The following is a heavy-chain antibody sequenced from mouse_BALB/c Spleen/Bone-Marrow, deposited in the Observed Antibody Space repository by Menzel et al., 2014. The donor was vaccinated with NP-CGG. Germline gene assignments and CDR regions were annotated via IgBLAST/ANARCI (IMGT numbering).Heavy chain of an antibody. CDR3: ARSTGAMDY. Sequence: QVQLQQSGAELAKPGASVKMSCKASGYTFTTYWMHWVKQRPGQGLEWIGFINPTTGYTECNQNFKDKASLTADKSSSTAYMQLSSLTSEDSAVYYCARSTGAMDYWSQGTSVTVSS. CDR2: INPTTGYT. J-gene: IGHJ4*01. D-gene: IGHD3-2*01. CDR1: GYTFTTYW. V-gene: IGHV1-7*01.